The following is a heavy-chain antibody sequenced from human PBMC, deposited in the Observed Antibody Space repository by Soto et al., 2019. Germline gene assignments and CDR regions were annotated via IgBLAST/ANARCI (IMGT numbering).Heavy chain of an antibody. D-gene: IGHD3-22*01. CDR2: ISGSGGST. J-gene: IGHJ4*02. Sequence: EVQLLESGGGLVQPGGSLRLSCAASGFTFSSYAMGWVRQAPGKGLEWVSAISGSGGSTYYADSVKSRFTISRDNSKNTLYLQMNSMRAEDTAVYYCAKVNTMILLWGFDYWGQGTLVTVSS. CDR1: GFTFSSYA. CDR3: AKVNTMILLWGFDY. V-gene: IGHV3-23*01.